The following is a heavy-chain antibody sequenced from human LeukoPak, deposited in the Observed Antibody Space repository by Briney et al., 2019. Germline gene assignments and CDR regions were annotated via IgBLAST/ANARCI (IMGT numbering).Heavy chain of an antibody. J-gene: IGHJ6*02. Sequence: SVKVSCKASGGTFSSYAISWVRQAPGQGLEWMGGIIPIFGTANYAQKFQDRVTITTDESTSTAYMELSRLRSDDTAVYYCARDDPSGYYYYGMDVWGQGTTVTVSS. V-gene: IGHV1-69*05. CDR3: ARDDPSGYYYYGMDV. CDR2: IIPIFGTA. CDR1: GGTFSSYA.